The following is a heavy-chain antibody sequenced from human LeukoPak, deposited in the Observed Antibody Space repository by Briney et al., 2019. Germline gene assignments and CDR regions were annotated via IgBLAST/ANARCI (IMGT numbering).Heavy chain of an antibody. CDR3: ARTRDLVVVSYYYYYMDV. D-gene: IGHD2-21*01. CDR1: GYTFTSYA. CDR2: INAGNGNT. J-gene: IGHJ6*03. V-gene: IGHV1-3*01. Sequence: ASVKVSCKASGYTFTSYAMHWVRQAPGQRLEWMGWINAGNGNTKYSQKFQGRVTITRNTSISTAYMELSSLRSEDTAVYYCARTRDLVVVSYYYYYMDVWGKGTTVTVSS.